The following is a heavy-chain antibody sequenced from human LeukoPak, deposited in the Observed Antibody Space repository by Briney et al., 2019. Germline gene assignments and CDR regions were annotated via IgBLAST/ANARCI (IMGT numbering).Heavy chain of an antibody. D-gene: IGHD2-21*01. CDR2: ISYDGSNK. CDR3: ANARGVAPFDP. Sequence: GGSLRLSCAASGFTFSSYGMHWVRQAPGKGLEWVAIISYDGSNKYYADSVKGRFTISRDNSKNTLYLRMNSLRAEDTAVYYCANARGVAPFDPWGQGTLVTVSS. V-gene: IGHV3-30*18. J-gene: IGHJ5*02. CDR1: GFTFSSYG.